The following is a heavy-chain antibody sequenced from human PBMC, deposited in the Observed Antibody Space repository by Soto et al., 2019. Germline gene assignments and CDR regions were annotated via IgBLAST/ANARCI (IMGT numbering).Heavy chain of an antibody. J-gene: IGHJ4*02. CDR2: IKTDGSST. CDR1: GFTFSNYW. CDR3: ARENNWSFDY. V-gene: IGHV3-74*01. D-gene: IGHD1-1*01. Sequence: PGGSLRLSCAASGFTFSNYWMHWVRQAPGKGLVWVSHIKTDGSSTRDADSVKGRFTISRDNARNTLYLQMNSLRAEDTAVYYCARENNWSFDYWGQGTLVTVSS.